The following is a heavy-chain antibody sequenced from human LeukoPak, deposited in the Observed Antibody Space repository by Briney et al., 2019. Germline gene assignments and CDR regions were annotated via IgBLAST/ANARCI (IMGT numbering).Heavy chain of an antibody. J-gene: IGHJ3*02. CDR2: MNPNSGNT. V-gene: IGHV1-8*03. CDR1: GYTFTSYD. CDR3: ARGVVDTASPSGGDAFDI. Sequence: ASVKVSCKASGYTFTSYDINWVRQATGQGLEWMGWMNPNSGNTGYAQKFHGRVTITRNTSISTAYMELSSLRSEDTAVYYCARGVVDTASPSGGDAFDISGQGTMVTVSS. D-gene: IGHD5-18*01.